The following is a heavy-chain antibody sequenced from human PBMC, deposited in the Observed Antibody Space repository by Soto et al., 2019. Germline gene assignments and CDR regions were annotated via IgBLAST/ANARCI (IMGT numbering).Heavy chain of an antibody. CDR3: ARAKYYYYGMDV. V-gene: IGHV4-30-2*01. CDR1: GGSISSGGYS. CDR2: IYHSGST. J-gene: IGHJ6*02. Sequence: SETLSLTCAVSGGSISSGGYSWSWIRQPPGKGLEWIGYIYHSGSTYYNPSLKSRVTISVDRSKNQFSLKLSSVTAADTAVYYCARAKYYYYGMDVWGQGATVTVSS.